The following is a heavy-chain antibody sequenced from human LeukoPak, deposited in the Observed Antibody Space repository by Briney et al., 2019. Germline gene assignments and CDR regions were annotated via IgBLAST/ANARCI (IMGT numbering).Heavy chain of an antibody. J-gene: IGHJ4*02. CDR1: GYSFTTYW. CDR2: IYPGDSDT. D-gene: IGHD3-10*01. V-gene: IGHV5-51*01. CDR3: ARTMVRGVIASGFDF. Sequence: GESLKISCKGSGYSFTTYWIGWVRQMPGKGLECMGTIYPGDSDTRYSPSFQGQVTILVDKSISTAYLQWSTLKASDTAMYYCARTMVRGVIASGFDFWGQGTLVTVSS.